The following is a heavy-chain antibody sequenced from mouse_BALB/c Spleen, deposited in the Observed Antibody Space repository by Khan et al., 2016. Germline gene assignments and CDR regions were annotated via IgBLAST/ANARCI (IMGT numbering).Heavy chain of an antibody. D-gene: IGHD1-1*01. CDR1: GYSITSDYA. CDR3: ARRGSLFDY. CDR2: ISYSGST. Sequence: EVQLQESGPGLVKPSQSLYLTCTVTGYSITSDYAWNWIRQFPGNKLEWMGYISYSGSTSYNPSLKSRISITRDTSKNQFYLQLNSVTTEDTATYYCARRGSLFDYWGQGTTLTVSS. J-gene: IGHJ2*01. V-gene: IGHV3-2*02.